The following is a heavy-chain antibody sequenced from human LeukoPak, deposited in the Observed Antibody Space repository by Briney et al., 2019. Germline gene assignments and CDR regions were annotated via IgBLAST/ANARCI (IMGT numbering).Heavy chain of an antibody. CDR2: MNPNSGNT. V-gene: IGHV1-8*03. CDR1: GYTFTSYD. Sequence: ASVKVSCKASGYTFTSYDINWVRQATGQGLEWMGWMNPNSGNTGYAQKFQGRVTITRNTSISTAYMELSSLRSEDTAVYYCARGQLQAAAPLYYYYYYYMDVWGKGTTVTVSS. J-gene: IGHJ6*03. CDR3: ARGQLQAAAPLYYYYYYYMDV. D-gene: IGHD2-15*01.